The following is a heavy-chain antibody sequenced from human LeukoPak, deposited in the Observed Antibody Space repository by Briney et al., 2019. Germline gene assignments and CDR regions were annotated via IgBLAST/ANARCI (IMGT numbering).Heavy chain of an antibody. V-gene: IGHV3-48*03. D-gene: IGHD3-10*01. Sequence: GGSLRLSCAASGFTLRSYEMNWVRQAPGKGLEGVSYISSSDSTIYYAYSVKGRFTISRDNAKNSLYLQMNSLRAEDTAVYYCARDNSYYGSGNDVWGKGTTVTISS. J-gene: IGHJ6*04. CDR3: ARDNSYYGSGNDV. CDR2: ISSSDSTI. CDR1: GFTLRSYE.